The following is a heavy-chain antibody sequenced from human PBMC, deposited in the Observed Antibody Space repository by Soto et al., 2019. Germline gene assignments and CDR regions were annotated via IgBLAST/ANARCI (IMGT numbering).Heavy chain of an antibody. CDR3: ARDQIGYCRGGSCEDGTTFDP. CDR2: IYYTGTT. J-gene: IGHJ5*02. D-gene: IGHD2-15*01. CDR1: GGAIRGGGSY. Sequence: QVQLQESGPGLVRPSQTLSLTCTVSGGAIRGGGSYWTWIRQHPGKALEWMGYIYYTGTTYYNPALKRLVIISIDTSKNQDSLKRSSVTAADTAVYYCARDQIGYCRGGSCEDGTTFDPGGQGSLVTVSS. V-gene: IGHV4-31*01.